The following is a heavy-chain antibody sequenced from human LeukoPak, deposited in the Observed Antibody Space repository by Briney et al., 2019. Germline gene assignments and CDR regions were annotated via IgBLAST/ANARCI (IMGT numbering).Heavy chain of an antibody. J-gene: IGHJ4*02. V-gene: IGHV4-59*01. Sequence: SETLSLTCTVSSASITNYYWSWIRQPPGKGLEYIGHIYYTGTTDYNPSPKSRVTMSVDTSKNQFSLSLISVTASDTAVYFCAGAPNQHYFDYWGQGTLVAVSS. CDR3: AGAPNQHYFDY. CDR1: SASITNYY. CDR2: IYYTGTT.